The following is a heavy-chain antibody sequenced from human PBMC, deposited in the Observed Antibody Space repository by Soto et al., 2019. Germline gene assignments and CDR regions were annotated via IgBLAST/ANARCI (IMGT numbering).Heavy chain of an antibody. J-gene: IGHJ4*02. CDR2: ISAYNGNT. V-gene: IGHV1-18*01. CDR1: RYTFTSCG. D-gene: IGHD6-19*01. CDR3: ARVINSGFDY. Sequence: GAAVKGSCTASRYTFTSCGISWVRQAPGQGLEWMGWISAYNGNTNYAQKLQGRVTMTTDTSTSTAYMELRTLRSDDTALYYSARVINSGFDYWGQGTLVTVSS.